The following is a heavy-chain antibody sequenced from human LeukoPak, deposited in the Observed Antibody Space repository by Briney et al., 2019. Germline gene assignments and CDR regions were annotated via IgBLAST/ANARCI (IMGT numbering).Heavy chain of an antibody. CDR1: GFTFSSYW. CDR2: IKQDGSEK. J-gene: IGHJ4*02. D-gene: IGHD4-11*01. CDR3: AREFMTTVTTLAFDY. Sequence: GGSLRLSCAASGFTFSSYWMSWVRQAPGKGLEWVANIKQDGSEKYYVDSVKGRFTISRDNAKNSLYLQMNSLRAEDTAVYYCAREFMTTVTTLAFDYWGQGTLVTVSS. V-gene: IGHV3-7*01.